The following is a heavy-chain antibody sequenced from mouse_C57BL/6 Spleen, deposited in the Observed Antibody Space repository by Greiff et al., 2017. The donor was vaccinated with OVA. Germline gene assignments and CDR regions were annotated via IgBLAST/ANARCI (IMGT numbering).Heavy chain of an antibody. V-gene: IGHV1-64*01. CDR2: IHPNSGST. CDR1: GYTFTSYW. D-gene: IGHD3-2*02. CDR3: ARWPAQATWVAY. Sequence: QVQLQQPGAELVKPGASVKLSCKASGYTFTSYWMHWVKQRPGQGLEWIGMIHPNSGSTNYNEKFKSKATLTVDKSSSTAYMQLSSLTSEDSAVYYCARWPAQATWVAYWGQGTMVTVSA. J-gene: IGHJ3*01.